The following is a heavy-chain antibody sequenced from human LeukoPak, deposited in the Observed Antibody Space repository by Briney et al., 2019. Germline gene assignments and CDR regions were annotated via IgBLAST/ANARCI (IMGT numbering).Heavy chain of an antibody. CDR1: GFTFSSYA. V-gene: IGHV3-7*01. D-gene: IGHD1-7*01. CDR2: IKQDGSER. CDR3: ASRAGKPGNTPWCFDY. Sequence: PGGSLRLSCAASGFTFSSYAMSWVRQAPGKGLEWVANIKQDGSERNYVDSVKGRFTIARDNTEGSLYLQMTSLRGEDTAVYYCASRAGKPGNTPWCFDYWGQGALVTVSS. J-gene: IGHJ4*02.